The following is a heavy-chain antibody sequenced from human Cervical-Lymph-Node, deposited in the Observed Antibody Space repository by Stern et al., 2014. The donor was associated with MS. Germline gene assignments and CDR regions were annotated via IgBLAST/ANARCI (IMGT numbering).Heavy chain of an antibody. CDR1: GFTFDDYA. D-gene: IGHD5-18*01. CDR2: ISWNSGSI. V-gene: IGHV3-9*01. Sequence: EVQLVESGGGLVQPGRSLRLSCAASGFTFDDYAMHWVRQAPGKGLEWVSGISWNSGSIGYADSVKGRFTISRDNAKNSLYLQMNSLRAEDTALYYCAKDIFEEDTAMVTGFDYWGQGTLVTVSS. CDR3: AKDIFEEDTAMVTGFDY. J-gene: IGHJ4*02.